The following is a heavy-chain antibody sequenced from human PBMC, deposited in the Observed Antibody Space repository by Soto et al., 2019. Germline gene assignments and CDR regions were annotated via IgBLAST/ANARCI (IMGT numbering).Heavy chain of an antibody. D-gene: IGHD6-13*01. Sequence: SSETLSLTCTVSGGSISSGGYSWSWIRQHPGKGLEWIGYIYYSGSTYYNPSLKSRVTISVDTSKNQFSLKLSSVTAADTAVYYCAREGIAAAGSPVGWFDPWGQGTLVTVSS. V-gene: IGHV4-30-4*08. CDR2: IYYSGST. CDR1: GGSISSGGYS. J-gene: IGHJ5*02. CDR3: AREGIAAAGSPVGWFDP.